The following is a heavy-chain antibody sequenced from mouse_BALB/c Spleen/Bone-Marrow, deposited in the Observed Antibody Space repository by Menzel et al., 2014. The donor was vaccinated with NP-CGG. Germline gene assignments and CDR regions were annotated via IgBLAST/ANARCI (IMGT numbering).Heavy chain of an antibody. CDR1: GFSLTSYG. CDR3: ARDYYGSQYYFDY. J-gene: IGHJ2*01. CDR2: IWAGGST. D-gene: IGHD1-1*01. V-gene: IGHV2-9*02. Sequence: QVQLQQSGPGLVAPSQSLSITCTVSGFSLTSYGVHWVRQPPGKGQEWLGVIWAGGSTNYNSALMSRLSISKDNSKSXVFLKMNSLQTDDTAMYYCARDYYGSQYYFDYWGQGTTLTVSS.